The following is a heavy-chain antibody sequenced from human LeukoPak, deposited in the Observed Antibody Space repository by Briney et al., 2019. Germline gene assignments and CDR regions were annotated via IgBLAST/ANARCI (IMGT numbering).Heavy chain of an antibody. CDR3: ARDLRLGTTTLVF. CDR1: GFTFSNYW. V-gene: IGHV3-7*01. J-gene: IGHJ4*02. CDR2: MKQDGSET. D-gene: IGHD1-7*01. Sequence: GGSLRLSCAASGFTFSNYWMSWVRQAPGKGLEWVADMKQDGSETYYVDSVKGRFTVSRDNAKNSLYLQMNSLRAEDMAVYYCARDLRLGTTTLVFWGRGTLVTVSS.